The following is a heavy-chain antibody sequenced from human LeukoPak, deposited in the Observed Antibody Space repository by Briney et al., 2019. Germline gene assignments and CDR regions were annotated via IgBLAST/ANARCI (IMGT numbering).Heavy chain of an antibody. CDR1: GYTLTELS. D-gene: IGHD1-26*01. CDR2: IIPILGIA. V-gene: IGHV1-69*04. Sequence: SVKVSCKVSGYTLTELSMHWVRQAPGQGLEWMGRIIPILGIANYAQKFQGRVTITADKSTSTAYMELSSLRSEDTAVYYCAIEIVGATGYYFDYWGQGTLVTVSS. CDR3: AIEIVGATGYYFDY. J-gene: IGHJ4*02.